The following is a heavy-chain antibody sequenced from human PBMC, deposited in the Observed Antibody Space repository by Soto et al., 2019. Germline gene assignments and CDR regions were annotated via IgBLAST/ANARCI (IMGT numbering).Heavy chain of an antibody. CDR3: ARDFRLYYYGSGSYYPIYYFDY. CDR2: IWYDGSNK. CDR1: GFTFSSYG. J-gene: IGHJ4*02. D-gene: IGHD3-10*01. Sequence: GGSLRLSCAASGFTFSSYGMHWVRQAPGKGLEWVAVIWYDGSNKYYADSVKGRFTISRDNSKNTLYLQMNSLRAEDTAVYYCARDFRLYYYGSGSYYPIYYFDYWGQGTLVTVSS. V-gene: IGHV3-33*01.